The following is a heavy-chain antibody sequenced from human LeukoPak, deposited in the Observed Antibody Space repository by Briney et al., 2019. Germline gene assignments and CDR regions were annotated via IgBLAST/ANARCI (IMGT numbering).Heavy chain of an antibody. CDR2: INPNSGAT. CDR1: GYTFTIYY. D-gene: IGHD3-3*01. V-gene: IGHV1-2*02. Sequence: GASVNVSCKASGYTFTIYYIHWVRQAPGQGPEWMGWINPNSGATNYAQKFQGRVTMARDTSISTAYMELSRLRSDDTAVYYCARKYDFWSGYYWWGQGTLVPVSS. CDR3: ARKYDFWSGYYW. J-gene: IGHJ4*02.